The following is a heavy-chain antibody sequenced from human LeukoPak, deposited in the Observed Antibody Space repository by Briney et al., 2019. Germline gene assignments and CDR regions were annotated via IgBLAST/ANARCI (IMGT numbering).Heavy chain of an antibody. V-gene: IGHV4-59*01. Sequence: PSETLSLTCTVSGGSISSFYWSWIRQPPGKGLEWIASMYYSGSINYNPSLKSRVTISVDTSKNQFSLKLSSVTAAATAVYYCAREWAAAGTNWFDPWGQGTLVTVSS. CDR3: AREWAAAGTNWFDP. CDR1: GGSISSFY. D-gene: IGHD6-13*01. J-gene: IGHJ5*02. CDR2: MYYSGSI.